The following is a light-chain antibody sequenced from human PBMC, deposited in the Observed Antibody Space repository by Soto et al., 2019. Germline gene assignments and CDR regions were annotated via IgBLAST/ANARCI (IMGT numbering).Light chain of an antibody. V-gene: IGKV3-20*01. J-gene: IGKJ4*01. Sequence: ETVLTQSPGTLSLSPGETASLSCRASSTVDSIYLAWYQQIPGQPPRLLIYGATNRATGIPDRFSGSGSGTDFTLTNSRLQPEDFGVYYCQQYGSPLTFGGGTKVEIK. CDR2: GAT. CDR3: QQYGSPLT. CDR1: STVDSIY.